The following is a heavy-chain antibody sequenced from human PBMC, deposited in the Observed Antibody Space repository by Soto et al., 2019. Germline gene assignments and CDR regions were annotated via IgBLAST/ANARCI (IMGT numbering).Heavy chain of an antibody. CDR3: ARDTRIVVVTANRYFQH. D-gene: IGHD2-21*02. CDR2: ISYDGSNK. V-gene: IGHV3-30-3*01. J-gene: IGHJ1*01. Sequence: PGGSLRLSCAASGFTFSSYAMHWVRQAPGKGLEWVAVISYDGSNKYYADSVKGRFTISRDNSKNTLYLQMNSLRAEDTAVYYCARDTRIVVVTANRYFQHWGQGTLVTVSS. CDR1: GFTFSSYA.